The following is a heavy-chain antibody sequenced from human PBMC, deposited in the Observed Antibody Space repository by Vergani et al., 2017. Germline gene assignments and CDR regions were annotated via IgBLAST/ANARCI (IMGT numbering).Heavy chain of an antibody. D-gene: IGHD3-10*01. CDR2: MYHSGST. CDR1: GASIDSFY. CDR3: GRVADFYGLGSRLLDL. J-gene: IGHJ5*02. V-gene: IGHV4-59*01. Sequence: VLLQEPGPGLVRPSETLSLKCSVSGASIDSFYWSWIRQPPGKELEWIGYMYHSGSTNYNPSLETRVTISGDTSKNQFSLKLNSVTAADTAVYYCGRVADFYGLGSRLLDLWGQGILVTVSS.